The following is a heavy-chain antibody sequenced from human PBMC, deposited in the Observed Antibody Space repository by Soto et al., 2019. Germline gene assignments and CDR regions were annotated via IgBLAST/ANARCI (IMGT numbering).Heavy chain of an antibody. Sequence: PGGSLRLSCAASGFTFSNYVMHWVRQAPGKGLEWVAIIAYDGTNTYYADSVKGRFTISRDNSKNTLYLQMNSLRDEDTAVYYCAKDDGTFFYDTSGYPLDYWGQGTMLTVYS. J-gene: IGHJ4*02. CDR2: IAYDGTNT. D-gene: IGHD3-22*01. CDR1: GFTFSNYV. V-gene: IGHV3-30*18. CDR3: AKDDGTFFYDTSGYPLDY.